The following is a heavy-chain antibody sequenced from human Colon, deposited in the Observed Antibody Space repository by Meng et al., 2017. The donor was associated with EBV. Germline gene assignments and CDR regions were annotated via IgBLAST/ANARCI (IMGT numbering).Heavy chain of an antibody. Sequence: QLQAEGSGPGLGKPSETLSLTCIVSGDSVSDTNHFWGWVRQAPGKGLEWVGSINSNWNTYSNPSLTSRVTMSLDTSKNQFSLKLSSVTAADTAVHYCVRVRGDFDYWGQGTLVTVSS. J-gene: IGHJ4*02. CDR1: GDSVSDTNHF. CDR2: INSNWNT. D-gene: IGHD3-16*01. CDR3: VRVRGDFDY. V-gene: IGHV4-39*07.